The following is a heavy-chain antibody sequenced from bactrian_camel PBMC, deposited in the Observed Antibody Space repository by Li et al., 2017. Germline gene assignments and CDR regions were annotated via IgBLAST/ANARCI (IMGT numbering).Heavy chain of an antibody. V-gene: IGHV3S40*01. CDR3: AKTRQTAMQALGVMGVGYNC. D-gene: IGHD3*01. CDR2: IDSGGDST. Sequence: VQLVESGGGLVQPGGSLRLSCVGSGFTFGNAPMTWVRQAPGKALEWVSGIDSGGDSTYYADSVKGRFTTSRDNAKNTVYLQMNRLKTEDTVMYYCAKTRQTAMQALGVMGVGYNCWGQGTQVTVS. CDR1: GFTFGNAP. J-gene: IGHJ4*01.